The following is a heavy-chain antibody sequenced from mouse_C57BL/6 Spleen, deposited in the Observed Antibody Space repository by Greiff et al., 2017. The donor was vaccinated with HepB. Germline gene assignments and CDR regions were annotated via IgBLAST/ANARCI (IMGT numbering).Heavy chain of an antibody. Sequence: QVQLKESGPGLVAPSGFSLTSYGVHWVRQPPGKGLEWLVVIWSDGSTTYNSALKSRLSISKDNSKSQVFLKMNSLQTDDTAMYYCAREPSPDYYGSSYGYFDVWGTGTTVTVSS. CDR1: GFSLTSYG. J-gene: IGHJ1*03. D-gene: IGHD1-1*01. CDR2: IWSDGST. V-gene: IGHV2-6*03. CDR3: AREPSPDYYGSSYGYFDV.